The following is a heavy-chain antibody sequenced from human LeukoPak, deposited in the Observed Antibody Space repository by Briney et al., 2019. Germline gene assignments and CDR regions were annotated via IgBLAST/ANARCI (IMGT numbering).Heavy chain of an antibody. CDR3: ARIAAAGPDY. CDR1: GGSFSGYY. D-gene: IGHD6-13*01. CDR2: INHSGST. J-gene: IGHJ4*02. V-gene: IGHV4-34*01. Sequence: SETLSLTCAVYGGSFSGYYWSWIRQPPGKGLEWIGEINHSGSTNYNPSLKSRVTISVDTSKNQFSLKLSSVTAADTAVYYCARIAAAGPDYWGQGTLVTVSS.